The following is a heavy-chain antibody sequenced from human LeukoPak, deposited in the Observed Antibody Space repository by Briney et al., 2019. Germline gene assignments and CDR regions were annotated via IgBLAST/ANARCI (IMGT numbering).Heavy chain of an antibody. CDR3: ARAYCSGGSCYLGYFDY. CDR1: GGSFSGYY. J-gene: IGHJ4*02. V-gene: IGHV4-34*01. Sequence: KPSETLPLTCAVYGGSFSGYYWSWIRQPPGKGLEWIGEINHSGSTNYNPSLKSRVTISVDTSKNQFSLKLSSVTAADTAVYYCARAYCSGGSCYLGYFDYWGQGTLVTVSS. D-gene: IGHD2-15*01. CDR2: INHSGST.